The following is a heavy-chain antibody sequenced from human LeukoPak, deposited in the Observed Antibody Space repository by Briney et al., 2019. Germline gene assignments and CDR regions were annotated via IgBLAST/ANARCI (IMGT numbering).Heavy chain of an antibody. CDR1: GFTFSSYA. D-gene: IGHD3-16*02. J-gene: IGHJ4*02. V-gene: IGHV3-23*01. CDR2: ISGSGGST. CDR3: AKGTTFGGVIVTPYFDY. Sequence: GGFLRLSCAASGFTFSSYAMSWVRQAPGKGLEWVSAISGSGGSTYYADSVKGRFTISRDNSKNTLYLQMNSLRAEDTAVYYCAKGTTFGGVIVTPYFDYWGQGTLVTVSS.